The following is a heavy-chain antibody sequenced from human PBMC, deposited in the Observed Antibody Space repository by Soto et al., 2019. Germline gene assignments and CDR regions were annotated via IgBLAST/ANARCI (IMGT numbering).Heavy chain of an antibody. CDR3: ARHSYGLMGWFDP. V-gene: IGHV4-59*01. Sequence: SETLSLTCTVSGGSISSYYWSWMRQPPGKGLEWIGYFYYSGSNNYNPSLKSRVTISGDTSKNQFSLKMSSLTAADTAPYYCARHSYGLMGWFDPWGQGTQVTVSS. J-gene: IGHJ5*02. CDR2: FYYSGSN. D-gene: IGHD5-18*01. CDR1: GGSISSYY.